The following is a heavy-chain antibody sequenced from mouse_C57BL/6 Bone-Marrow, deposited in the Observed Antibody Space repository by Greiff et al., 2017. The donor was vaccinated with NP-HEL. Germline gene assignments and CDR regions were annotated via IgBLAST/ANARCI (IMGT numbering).Heavy chain of an antibody. J-gene: IGHJ4*01. CDR1: GYSFTDYN. Sequence: VQLQQSGPELVKPGASVKISCKASGYSFTDYNMNWVKQSNGKSLEWIGVINPNYGTTSYNKKFKGKATLTVDKSSSTAYMQLNSLTAEDSAVYYCASEGLYDYGYAMDYWGQGTSVTVSS. V-gene: IGHV1-39*01. CDR2: INPNYGTT. CDR3: ASEGLYDYGYAMDY. D-gene: IGHD2-4*01.